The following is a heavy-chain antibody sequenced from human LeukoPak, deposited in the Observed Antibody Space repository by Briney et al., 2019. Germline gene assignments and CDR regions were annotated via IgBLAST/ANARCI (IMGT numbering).Heavy chain of an antibody. V-gene: IGHV3-23*01. CDR1: GFTFSSYA. D-gene: IGHD3-10*01. CDR3: AKDSVVRGVISDY. Sequence: GGSLRLSCAASGFTFSSYAMSWVRQAPGKGLEWVSAISGSGGSTYYAASVKGRFTISRDNSKNTLYLQMNSLRAEDTAVYYCAKDSVVRGVISDYWGQGTLVTVSS. J-gene: IGHJ4*02. CDR2: ISGSGGST.